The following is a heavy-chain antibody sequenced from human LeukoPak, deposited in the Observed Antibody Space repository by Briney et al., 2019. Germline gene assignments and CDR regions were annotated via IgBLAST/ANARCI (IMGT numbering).Heavy chain of an antibody. D-gene: IGHD4-17*01. V-gene: IGHV3-48*02. CDR1: GFTFSSYS. CDR3: AREEDYGDYAAFDI. CDR2: ISSSSSTI. J-gene: IGHJ3*02. Sequence: GGSLILSCAASGFTFSSYSMNWVRQAPGKGLEWVSYISSSSSTIYYADSVKGRFTISRDNAKNSLYLQMNSLRDEDTAVYYCAREEDYGDYAAFDIWGQGTMVTVSS.